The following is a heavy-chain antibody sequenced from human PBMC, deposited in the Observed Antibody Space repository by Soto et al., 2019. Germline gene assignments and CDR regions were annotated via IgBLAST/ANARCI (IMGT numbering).Heavy chain of an antibody. CDR1: GFTFSRFS. Sequence: PGESLKISCAASGFTFSRFSMHWVRQAPGKGLAWVAVISYDGNNKHFAESVKGRFSISRDDSKNTVYLEMNNLRGDDSAVYYCPTDHGMFLSYYYYGMDVWGQGTTVTVSS. CDR3: PTDHGMFLSYYYYGMDV. J-gene: IGHJ6*02. CDR2: ISYDGNNK. D-gene: IGHD3-10*02. V-gene: IGHV3-30-3*01.